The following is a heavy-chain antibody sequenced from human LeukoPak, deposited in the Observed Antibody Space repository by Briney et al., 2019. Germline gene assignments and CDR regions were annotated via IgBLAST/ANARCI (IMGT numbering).Heavy chain of an antibody. Sequence: GESLKISCKGSGYSFTSYWIGWVRQMPGKGLEWMGIIYPGDSDTRYSPSFQGQVTISADKSISTAYLQWSSLKASDTAMYYCARVPPSLMRQDAFDIWGQGTMVTVSS. J-gene: IGHJ3*02. D-gene: IGHD3-9*01. CDR3: ARVPPSLMRQDAFDI. CDR1: GYSFTSYW. CDR2: IYPGDSDT. V-gene: IGHV5-51*01.